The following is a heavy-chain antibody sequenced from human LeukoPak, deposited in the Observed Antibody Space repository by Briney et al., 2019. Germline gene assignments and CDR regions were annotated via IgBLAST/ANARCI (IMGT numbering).Heavy chain of an antibody. V-gene: IGHV4-4*07. CDR2: IYTSGST. D-gene: IGHD3-22*01. CDR1: GGSISSYY. J-gene: IGHJ4*02. Sequence: PSETLSLTCTVSGGSISSYYWSWIRQPAGKGLEWIGRIYTSGSTNYNPSLKSRVTMSVDTSKNQFSPKLSSVTAADTAVYYCARVNSYYYDSSGYYIFDYWGQGTLVTVSS. CDR3: ARVNSYYYDSSGYYIFDY.